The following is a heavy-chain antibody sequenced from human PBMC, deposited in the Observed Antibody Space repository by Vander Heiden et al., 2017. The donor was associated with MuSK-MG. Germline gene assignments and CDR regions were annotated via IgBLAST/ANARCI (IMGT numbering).Heavy chain of an antibody. CDR1: GVTCSSFG. CDR3: ARGQSCDSTKCYDETNWFGP. CDR2: IWYDGSIE. V-gene: IGHV3-33*01. D-gene: IGHD3-22*01. J-gene: IGHJ5*02. Sequence: QVQLVAFGGGVVQRGRSLGLSRGAAGVTCSSFGLHWVRQAPGKGLEWVAVIWYDGSIEYYVDSVKGRFTVSRDNSKNMLYLQMDSLRAEDTAVYYCARGQSCDSTKCYDETNWFGPWGQGTLVTVSS.